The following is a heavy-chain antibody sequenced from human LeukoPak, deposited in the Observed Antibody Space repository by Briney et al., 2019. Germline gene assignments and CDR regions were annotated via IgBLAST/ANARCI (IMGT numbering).Heavy chain of an antibody. CDR1: GFTVSSNY. J-gene: IGHJ5*02. D-gene: IGHD3-22*01. CDR2: IYSGGST. Sequence: GGSLRLSCAASGFTVSSNYMSWVRQAPGKGLEWVSVIYSGGSTYYADSVKGRFTISRDNSKNTLYLQMNSLRAEDTAVYYCARLPLRSGYYYDAWGQGTLVTVSS. CDR3: ARLPLRSGYYYDA. V-gene: IGHV3-66*01.